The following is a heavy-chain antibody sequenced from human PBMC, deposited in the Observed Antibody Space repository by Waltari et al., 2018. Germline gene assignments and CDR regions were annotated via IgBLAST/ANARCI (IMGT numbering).Heavy chain of an antibody. CDR2: ISGTTTAV. Sequence: EVQLVESGGGLVKPGGSLRLYCAASGFAFSTYMMHWVRQAPGKGLEWLSSISGTTTAVQYSNSVKGRFTISRDNAKNSLYLQMNSLRAEDTALYYCTTELLRDGYNCDYWGQGTLVTVSS. D-gene: IGHD5-12*01. CDR3: TTELLRDGYNCDY. V-gene: IGHV3-21*02. CDR1: GFAFSTYM. J-gene: IGHJ4*02.